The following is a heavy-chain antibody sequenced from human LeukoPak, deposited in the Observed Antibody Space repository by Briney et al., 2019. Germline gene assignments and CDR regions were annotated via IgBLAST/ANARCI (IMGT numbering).Heavy chain of an antibody. J-gene: IGHJ6*02. Sequence: ASVKVSCKASGYTFTSYGISWVRQAPGQGLEWMGWISAYNGNTNYAQKLQGRVTMTTDTSTSTAYMELRSLRSDDTAVYYCARRAGSWSLHDYYYYSMDVWGQGTTVTVSS. CDR1: GYTFTSYG. CDR3: ARRAGSWSLHDYYYYSMDV. V-gene: IGHV1-18*01. D-gene: IGHD6-13*01. CDR2: ISAYNGNT.